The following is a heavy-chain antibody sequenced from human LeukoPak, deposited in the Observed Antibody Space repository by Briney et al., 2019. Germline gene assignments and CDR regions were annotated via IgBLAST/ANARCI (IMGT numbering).Heavy chain of an antibody. CDR3: ARGRGGYSYGSSFAY. Sequence: GGSLRLSCAASGFTFSSYWMSWVRQAPGKGLEWVANIKQDGSEKYYVDSVKGRFTISRDNAKNSLYLQMNSLRAEDTAVYYCARGRGGYSYGSSFAYWGQGTLVTVSS. CDR2: IKQDGSEK. V-gene: IGHV3-7*01. D-gene: IGHD5-18*01. J-gene: IGHJ4*02. CDR1: GFTFSSYW.